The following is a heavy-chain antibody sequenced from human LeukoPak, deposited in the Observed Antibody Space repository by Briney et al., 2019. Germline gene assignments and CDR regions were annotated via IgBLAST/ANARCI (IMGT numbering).Heavy chain of an antibody. CDR2: ISGSGGST. V-gene: IGHV3-23*01. D-gene: IGHD6-19*01. J-gene: IGHJ4*02. CDR1: GFTFSTYA. CDR3: AKDPPDIAVAGYFDY. Sequence: PTGGSLRLSCAASGFTFSTYAMSWVRQAPGKGLEWASTISGSGGSTYYADSVKGRFTISRDNSKNTLYPQMNSLRAEDTALYYCAKDPPDIAVAGYFDYWGQGTLVTVSS.